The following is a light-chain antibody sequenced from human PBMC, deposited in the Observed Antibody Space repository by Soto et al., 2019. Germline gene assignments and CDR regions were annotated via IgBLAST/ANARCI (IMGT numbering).Light chain of an antibody. J-gene: IGLJ1*01. CDR2: EVS. Sequence: QSALTQPASVSGSPGQSIAISCTGTSSDVGAYDYVSWYQQHPDKAPKLIIYEVSHRPAGVSNRFSASKYVNTATLNISGLQTEDEADYYCASHTTSNTRVFGTGTKLTVL. CDR1: SSDVGAYDY. V-gene: IGLV2-14*03. CDR3: ASHTTSNTRV.